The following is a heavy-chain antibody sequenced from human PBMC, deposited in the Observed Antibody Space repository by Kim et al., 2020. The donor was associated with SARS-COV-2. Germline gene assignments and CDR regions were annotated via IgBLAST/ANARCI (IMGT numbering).Heavy chain of an antibody. V-gene: IGHV3-23*01. D-gene: IGHD3-22*01. CDR2: ISGSGTST. Sequence: GGSLRLSCAASGFTFSSYAMSWVRQAPGKGLEWVSAISGSGTSTYYADSVKGRFTISRDKSKNTLYLQMNSLRAEDTAVYYCAKGRGDYYDSSGYDYWGQGTLVTVSS. CDR1: GFTFSSYA. CDR3: AKGRGDYYDSSGYDY. J-gene: IGHJ4*02.